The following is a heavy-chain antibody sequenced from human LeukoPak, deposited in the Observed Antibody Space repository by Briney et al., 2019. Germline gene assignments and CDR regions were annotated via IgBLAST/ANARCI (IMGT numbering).Heavy chain of an antibody. J-gene: IGHJ6*03. Sequence: SETLSLTCAVSGGSISSNNWWSWVRQPPGKGLEWIGEIFHSGSTNYNPSLKSRVTISVDKSKNQFSLKLSSVTAADTAVYYCASKKRGYSYGTLGYYYYYYMDVWGKGTRVTVSS. CDR1: GGSISSNNW. CDR2: IFHSGST. D-gene: IGHD5-18*01. V-gene: IGHV4-4*02. CDR3: ASKKRGYSYGTLGYYYYYYMDV.